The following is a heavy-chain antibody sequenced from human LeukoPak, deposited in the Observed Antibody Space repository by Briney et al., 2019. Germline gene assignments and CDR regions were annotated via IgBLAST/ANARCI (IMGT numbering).Heavy chain of an antibody. CDR1: GFTFSSYA. V-gene: IGHV3-23*01. Sequence: GGSLRLSRAASGFTFSSYAMSWVRQAPGKGPEWVSAIRGGGGSAFYADSVKGRFTISRDNSKYTLFLQMNSLRAEDTAVYYCARDPNGDYIGAFDMWGPGTMVTVSS. D-gene: IGHD4-17*01. J-gene: IGHJ3*02. CDR2: IRGGGGSA. CDR3: ARDPNGDYIGAFDM.